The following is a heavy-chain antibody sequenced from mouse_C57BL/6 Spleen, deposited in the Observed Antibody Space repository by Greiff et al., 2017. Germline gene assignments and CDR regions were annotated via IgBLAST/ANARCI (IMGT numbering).Heavy chain of an antibody. CDR2: IDPSDSYT. V-gene: IGHV1-50*01. J-gene: IGHJ4*01. CDR1: GYTFTSYW. Sequence: QVQLQQPGAELVKPGASVKLSCKASGYTFTSYWMQWVKQRPGQGLEWIGEIDPSDSYTNYNQKFKGKATLTVDTSSSTAYMQLSSLTSEDSAVYYCARRTGYGAMDYWGQGTSGTGSS. CDR3: ARRTGYGAMDY. D-gene: IGHD2-10*02.